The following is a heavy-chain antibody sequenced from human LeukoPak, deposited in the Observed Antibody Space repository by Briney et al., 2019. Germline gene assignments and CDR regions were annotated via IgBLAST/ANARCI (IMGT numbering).Heavy chain of an antibody. Sequence: PGGSLRLSCAASGFTFSSYSMNWVRQAPGKGLEWVSSISSSSSYIYYADSVKGRFTISRDNSKSTLYLQMNRLRAEDTAVYYCAKRSAESSGYFDYWGQGTRVTVSS. CDR3: AKRSAESSGYFDY. CDR1: GFTFSSYS. D-gene: IGHD6-19*01. V-gene: IGHV3-21*04. CDR2: ISSSSSYI. J-gene: IGHJ4*02.